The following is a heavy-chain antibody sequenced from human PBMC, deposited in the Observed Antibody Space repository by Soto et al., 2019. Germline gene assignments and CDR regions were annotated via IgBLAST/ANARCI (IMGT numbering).Heavy chain of an antibody. J-gene: IGHJ6*03. Sequence: VQLVQSGAEVKKPGASVKVSCKTSGDSFNDYYIHWVRQAPGQGLAWMGWINPNGGGTKYAQRFQGRVTVTRDTSIRTVYMELSSLRSDDTAVYYCARESGGATATLDYYYFYMDVWGKGTTVTVSS. V-gene: IGHV1-2*02. CDR2: INPNGGGT. CDR3: ARESGGATATLDYYYFYMDV. CDR1: GDSFNDYY. D-gene: IGHD5-12*01.